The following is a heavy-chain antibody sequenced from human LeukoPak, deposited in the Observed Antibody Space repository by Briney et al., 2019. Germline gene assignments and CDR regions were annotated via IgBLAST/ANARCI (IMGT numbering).Heavy chain of an antibody. V-gene: IGHV3-11*06. J-gene: IGHJ4*02. CDR3: ARIGVYPGYSSGWAHDFDY. CDR1: GLTFSDHY. D-gene: IGHD6-19*01. CDR2: ISSSSSHT. Sequence: PGGSLRLSCVVSGLTFSDHYMSWIRQAPGKGLEWVSYISSSSSHTNYADSVKGRFTISRDNAKNSLSLQMNSLRAEDTAVYYCARIGVYPGYSSGWAHDFDYWGQGTLVTVSS.